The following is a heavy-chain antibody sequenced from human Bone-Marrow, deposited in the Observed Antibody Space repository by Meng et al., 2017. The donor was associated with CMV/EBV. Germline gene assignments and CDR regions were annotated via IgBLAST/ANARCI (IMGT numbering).Heavy chain of an antibody. CDR3: ARDVYCSGTSCYPTEYFYYGMDV. J-gene: IGHJ6*02. CDR2: ISGSGSTI. Sequence: GESLKISCAASGFTFSDYYMSWIRQAPGKGLEWVSYISGSGSTIYYADSVKGRFTISRDNAKNSLYLQMNSLRAEDTAVYYCARDVYCSGTSCYPTEYFYYGMDVWGQGNTVTVSS. V-gene: IGHV3-11*04. CDR1: GFTFSDYY. D-gene: IGHD2-2*01.